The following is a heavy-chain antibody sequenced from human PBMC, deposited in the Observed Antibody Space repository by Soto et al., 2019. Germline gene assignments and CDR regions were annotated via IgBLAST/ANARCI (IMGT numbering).Heavy chain of an antibody. Sequence: PSETLSLTCTVSGGSINSNYWSWIRQPPGKGLEWIGYIYYSGSTNYNPSLKSRITISADTSKNQFSLKLSSVTAADTAVYYCARHISSGTNIAAIRSFDPWGQGTLVTVS. CDR1: GGSINSNY. D-gene: IGHD1-7*01. CDR2: IYYSGST. V-gene: IGHV4-59*08. J-gene: IGHJ5*02. CDR3: ARHISSGTNIAAIRSFDP.